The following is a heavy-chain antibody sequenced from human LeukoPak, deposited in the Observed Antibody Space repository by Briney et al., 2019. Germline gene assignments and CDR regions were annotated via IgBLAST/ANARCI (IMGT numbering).Heavy chain of an antibody. J-gene: IGHJ5*02. CDR3: AHALGVQWLVAFDP. CDR2: IYWTGDI. D-gene: IGHD6-19*01. Sequence: SGPTLVKPTQTPTXTCTFSGFSLSSSGVGVGWIRQPPGKALEWLALIYWTGDIRHSRSLKRRLTITKDTSKNQVVLTMTNMDAVDTATYYFAHALGVQWLVAFDPGGQGTVVPVSS. V-gene: IGHV2-5*01. CDR1: GFSLSSSGVG.